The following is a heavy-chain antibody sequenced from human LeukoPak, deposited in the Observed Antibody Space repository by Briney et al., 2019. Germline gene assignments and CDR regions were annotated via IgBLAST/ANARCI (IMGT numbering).Heavy chain of an antibody. CDR3: ARAFQSLGGLSLPDY. J-gene: IGHJ4*02. D-gene: IGHD3-16*02. V-gene: IGHV7-4-1*02. CDR2: IHPSTGNP. CDR1: GYTFTSHY. Sequence: RASVKVSCKASGYTFTSHYMHWVRQAPGQGLEWMGRIHPSTGNPTYAQGFTGRFVFSLDTSVSTTYLQISSLKAEDTAVYFCARAFQSLGGLSLPDYWGQGTLLTVSS.